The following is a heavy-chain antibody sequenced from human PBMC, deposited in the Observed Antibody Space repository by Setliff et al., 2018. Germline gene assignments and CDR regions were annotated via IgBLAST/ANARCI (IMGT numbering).Heavy chain of an antibody. CDR3: ARSFYGCFNY. D-gene: IGHD3-10*01. Sequence: ASVKVSCKASGGTFSSYGISWVRQSPGQGLEWMGWISTRNDDTGYAQKFQGRVTMTRNTSISTAYMEPSSLRSDDTAVYYCARSFYGCFNYWGQGTLVTVSS. CDR2: ISTRNDDT. V-gene: IGHV1-8*02. CDR1: GGTFSSYG. J-gene: IGHJ4*02.